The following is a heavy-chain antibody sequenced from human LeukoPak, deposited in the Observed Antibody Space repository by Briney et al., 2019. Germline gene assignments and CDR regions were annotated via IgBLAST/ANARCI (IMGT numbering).Heavy chain of an antibody. CDR2: IWSDGTNR. D-gene: IGHD4-11*01. CDR3: AKDAQRGFDYSNSLDK. Sequence: GRSLRLSCATSGFTFSHYGMHWVRPAPGKGLEWVAVIWSDGTNRYYGDPVKGRFTISRDNFQRTVYLQMNSLRAEDTAVYYCAKDAQRGFDYSNSLDKWGQGTLVTVSS. CDR1: GFTFSHYG. J-gene: IGHJ4*02. V-gene: IGHV3-33*06.